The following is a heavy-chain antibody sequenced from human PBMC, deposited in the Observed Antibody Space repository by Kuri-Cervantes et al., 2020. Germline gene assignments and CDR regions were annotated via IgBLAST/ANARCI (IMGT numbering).Heavy chain of an antibody. J-gene: IGHJ4*02. V-gene: IGHV3-30*03. D-gene: IGHD6-6*01. CDR1: GFTFSNYG. CDR3: ARDHADSSSDFDY. CDR2: ISYDGSNK. Sequence: GESLKISCAASGFTFSNYGMHWVRQAPGKGLEWVAVISYDGSNKYYADSVKGQFTISRDNSKNTLYLQMNSLRAEDTAVYYCARDHADSSSDFDYWGQGTLVTVSS.